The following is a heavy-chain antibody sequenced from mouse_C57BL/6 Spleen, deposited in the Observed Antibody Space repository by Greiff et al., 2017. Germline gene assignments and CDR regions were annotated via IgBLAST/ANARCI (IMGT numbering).Heavy chain of an antibody. CDR2: IYPRDGST. V-gene: IGHV1-78*01. CDR3: ARVEAYYDYDERFWYFDV. J-gene: IGHJ1*03. Sequence: QVQLQQSDAELVKPGASVKISCKVSGYTFTDHTIHWMKQRPEQGLEWIGYIYPRDGSTKYNEKFKGKATLTADKSSSTAYMQLNSLTSEDSAVYFCARVEAYYDYDERFWYFDVWGTGTTVTVSS. D-gene: IGHD2-4*01. CDR1: GYTFTDHT.